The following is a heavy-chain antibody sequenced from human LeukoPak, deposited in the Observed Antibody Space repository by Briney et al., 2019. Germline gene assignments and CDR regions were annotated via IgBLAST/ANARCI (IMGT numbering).Heavy chain of an antibody. J-gene: IGHJ4*02. CDR1: GFTFSSYS. CDR2: ISSSSSYI. Sequence: PGGSLRLSCAASGFTFSSYSMNWVRQAPGKGLEWVSSISSSSSYIYYADSVKGRFTISRDNAKNSLYLQMNSLRAEDTAVYYCARDSLNTAMAGNFDYWGQGTLVTVSS. V-gene: IGHV3-21*01. CDR3: ARDSLNTAMAGNFDY. D-gene: IGHD5-18*01.